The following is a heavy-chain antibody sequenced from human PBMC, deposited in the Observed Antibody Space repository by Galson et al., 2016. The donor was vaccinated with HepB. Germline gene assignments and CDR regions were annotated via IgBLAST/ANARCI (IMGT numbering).Heavy chain of an antibody. CDR1: GFTFSSDW. CDR2: IKQDGSEK. Sequence: SLRLSCAASGFTFSSDWMSWVRQAPGKGLEWVANIKQDGSEKYYMDSVKGRFTISRDNAKNSLYLQMNSLRAEDTAVYYCASWWQTPASYFDYWGQGTLVTVSS. CDR3: ASWWQTPASYFDY. D-gene: IGHD2-8*02. J-gene: IGHJ4*02. V-gene: IGHV3-7*01.